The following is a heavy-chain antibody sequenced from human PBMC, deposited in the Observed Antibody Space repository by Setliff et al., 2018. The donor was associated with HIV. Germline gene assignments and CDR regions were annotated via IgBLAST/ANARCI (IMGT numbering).Heavy chain of an antibody. CDR2: IYTNGYT. V-gene: IGHV4-61*09. D-gene: IGHD3-16*01. Sequence: PSETLSLTCSVSGGSISSGSYYWTWIRQPAGKGPEWIGHIYTNGYTNYNPSLKSRVTMSVDTSKNRFSLKLSSVTAFDTAVYYCAKTVVGDSYALPNDAFDIWGQGTMVTVSS. CDR1: GGSISSGSYY. CDR3: AKTVVGDSYALPNDAFDI. J-gene: IGHJ3*02.